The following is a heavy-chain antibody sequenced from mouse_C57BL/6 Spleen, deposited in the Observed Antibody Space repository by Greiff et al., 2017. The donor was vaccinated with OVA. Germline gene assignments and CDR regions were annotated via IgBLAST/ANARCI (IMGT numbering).Heavy chain of an antibody. CDR2: IDPSDSYT. V-gene: IGHV1-69*01. Sequence: QVQLQQPGAELVMPGASVKLSCKASGYTFTSYWMHWVKQRPGQGLEWIGEIDPSDSYTNYNQKFKGKSTLTVDKSSSTAYMQLSSLTSEDSAVYYCARGVYGYDGNWENYWGQGTTLTVSS. CDR1: GYTFTSYW. D-gene: IGHD2-2*01. CDR3: ARGVYGYDGNWENY. J-gene: IGHJ2*01.